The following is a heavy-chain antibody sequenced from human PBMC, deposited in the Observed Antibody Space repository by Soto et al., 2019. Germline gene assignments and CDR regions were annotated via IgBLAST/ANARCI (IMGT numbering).Heavy chain of an antibody. J-gene: IGHJ4*02. CDR1: GFTFSSYA. Sequence: EVQLLESGGGLVQPGGSLRLTCAASGFTFSSYAMSWVRQAPGKGLEWVSAISGSGGSTYYADSVKGRFTISRDNSKNTLYLQMNSLRADDTAVYYCEPRPGVMVYWGQGTLVTVSS. CDR3: EPRPGVMVY. D-gene: IGHD2-8*01. V-gene: IGHV3-23*01. CDR2: ISGSGGST.